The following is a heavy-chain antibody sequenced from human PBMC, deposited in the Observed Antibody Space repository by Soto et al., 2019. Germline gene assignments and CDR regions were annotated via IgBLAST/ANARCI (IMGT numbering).Heavy chain of an antibody. D-gene: IGHD6-6*01. J-gene: IGHJ6*02. V-gene: IGHV3-30*18. Sequence: QVQLVESGGGVVQPGRSLRLSCVGSGFIFSNYGMHWVRQAPGKGLEWVAFISNTGINKYYADSVKGRFTISRDNSRDTLFLQMNSLRGEDTAIYYCAKVIRADSTSSNFYYYSGLDVWGQGTTVTVSS. CDR2: ISNTGINK. CDR1: GFIFSNYG. CDR3: AKVIRADSTSSNFYYYSGLDV.